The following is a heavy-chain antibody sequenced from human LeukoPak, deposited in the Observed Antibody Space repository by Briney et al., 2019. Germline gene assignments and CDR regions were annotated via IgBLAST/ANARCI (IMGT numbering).Heavy chain of an antibody. Sequence: SETLSLTCAVSGGSISSGGYSWSWIRQPPGKGLEWIGYIYHSGSTYYNPSLKSRVTISVGRSKNQFSLKLSSVTAADTAVYYCASMAGSSGAFDIWGQGTLVTVSS. D-gene: IGHD3-22*01. J-gene: IGHJ4*02. CDR1: GGSISSGGYS. V-gene: IGHV4-30-2*01. CDR2: IYHSGST. CDR3: ASMAGSSGAFDI.